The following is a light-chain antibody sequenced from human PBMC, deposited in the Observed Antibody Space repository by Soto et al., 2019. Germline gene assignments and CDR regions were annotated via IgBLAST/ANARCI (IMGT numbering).Light chain of an antibody. CDR3: SSYSGSIHVV. Sequence: QSALTQPASVSGSPGQSITISCAGTSSDVGGYNFVSWYQHHPGKAPKLVIYEVSNRLSGVSTRFSASKSGNTASLTISGLQAEDEADYYCSSYSGSIHVVFGGGTKLTVL. CDR2: EVS. V-gene: IGLV2-14*01. J-gene: IGLJ2*01. CDR1: SSDVGGYNF.